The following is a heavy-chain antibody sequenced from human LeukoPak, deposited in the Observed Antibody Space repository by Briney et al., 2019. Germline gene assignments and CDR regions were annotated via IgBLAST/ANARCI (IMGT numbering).Heavy chain of an antibody. CDR1: GDSISSDY. V-gene: IGHV4-4*08. J-gene: IGHJ4*02. CDR2: IYISGST. D-gene: IGHD4-17*01. Sequence: SETLSLTCNVSGDSISSDYWSWIRQPPGKGLEWIGRIYISGSTNYKSSLKSRVTISLDTSKNQFSLKLSSVTAADTAVYYCAREREGPYGYLDYWGQGTLVIVSS. CDR3: AREREGPYGYLDY.